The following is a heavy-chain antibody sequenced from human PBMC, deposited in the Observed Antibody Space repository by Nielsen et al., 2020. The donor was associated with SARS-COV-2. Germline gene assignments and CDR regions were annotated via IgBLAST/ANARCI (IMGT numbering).Heavy chain of an antibody. V-gene: IGHV3-11*03. Sequence: GESLTLSCAASGFTLSDYYMSWIRPAPGRGLEWVSYISSSSSFINYADSVKGRFTISRDNAKKSLYLQMNSLRADDTAVYYCASWSGDYGDYDIDYWGQGTLVTVSS. CDR2: ISSSSSFI. CDR3: ASWSGDYGDYDIDY. J-gene: IGHJ4*02. CDR1: GFTLSDYY. D-gene: IGHD4-17*01.